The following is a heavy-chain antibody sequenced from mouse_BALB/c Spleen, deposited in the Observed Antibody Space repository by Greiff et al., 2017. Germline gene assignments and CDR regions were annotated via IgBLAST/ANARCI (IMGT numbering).Heavy chain of an antibody. CDR2: ISSGSSTI. J-gene: IGHJ4*01. CDR1: GFTFSSFG. V-gene: IGHV5-17*02. CDR3: ARGGYSPMDD. Sequence: EVHLVESGGGLVQPGGSRKLSCAASGFTFSSFGMHWVRQAPEKGLEWVAYISSGSSTIYYADTVKGRFTISRDNPKNTLFLQMTSLRSEDTAMYYCARGGYSPMDDWGQGTSVTVSS.